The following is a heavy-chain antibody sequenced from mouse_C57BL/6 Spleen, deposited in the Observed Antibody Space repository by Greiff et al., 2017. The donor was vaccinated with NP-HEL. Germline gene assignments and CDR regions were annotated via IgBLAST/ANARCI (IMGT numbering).Heavy chain of an antibody. V-gene: IGHV5-17*01. Sequence: EVMLVESGGGLVKPGGSLKLSCAASGFTFSDYGMHWVRQAPEKGLEWVAYISSGSSTIYYADTVKGRFTISRDNAKNTLFLQMTSLRSEDTAMYYCAREAYYGSSYGYFDVWGTGTTVTVSS. D-gene: IGHD1-1*01. CDR2: ISSGSSTI. CDR1: GFTFSDYG. J-gene: IGHJ1*03. CDR3: AREAYYGSSYGYFDV.